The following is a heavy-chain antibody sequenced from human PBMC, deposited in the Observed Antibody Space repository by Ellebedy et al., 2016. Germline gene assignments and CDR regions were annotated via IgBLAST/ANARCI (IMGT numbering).Heavy chain of an antibody. CDR1: GGSFSGYY. D-gene: IGHD2-21*02. J-gene: IGHJ1*01. CDR2: IYYSGST. CDR3: ASLEKVVTATSLAH. V-gene: IGHV4-34*01. Sequence: SETLSLTCAVYGGSFSGYYWGWIRQPPGKGLEWIGSIYYSGSTNYNPSLKSRVTISVDTSKNQFSLKLSSVTAADTAVYYCASLEKVVTATSLAHWGQGTLVTVSS.